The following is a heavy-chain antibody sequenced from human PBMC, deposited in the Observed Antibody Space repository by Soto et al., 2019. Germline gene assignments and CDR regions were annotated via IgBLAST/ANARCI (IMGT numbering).Heavy chain of an antibody. V-gene: IGHV3-15*01. CDR2: IKSKTDGGTT. D-gene: IGHD3-22*01. J-gene: IGHJ4*02. CDR1: GFTFNNAW. CDR3: TTAENYYDSSSFDY. Sequence: GFLRLSCVASGFTFNNAWMNWVRQAPGKGLEWVGRIKSKTDGGTTDYAALVKGRFTISRDDSKTTLYLQMNGLKTEDTAVYYCTTAENYYDSSSFDYWGQGTLVTVSS.